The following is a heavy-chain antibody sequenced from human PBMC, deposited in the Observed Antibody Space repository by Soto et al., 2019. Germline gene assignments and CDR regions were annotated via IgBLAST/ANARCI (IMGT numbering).Heavy chain of an antibody. CDR1: GGTFSSYA. V-gene: IGHV1-69*05. J-gene: IGHJ5*01. CDR2: IIPIFGTA. CDR3: VRESTPTRWFDS. Sequence: SVKVSCKASGGTFSSYAISWVRQAPGQGLEWMGGIIPIFGTANYAQKFQGRVTMTRDTSTSTVYMELSSLRSEDTAVYYCVRESTPTRWFDSWGQGTRVTVAS. D-gene: IGHD2-2*01.